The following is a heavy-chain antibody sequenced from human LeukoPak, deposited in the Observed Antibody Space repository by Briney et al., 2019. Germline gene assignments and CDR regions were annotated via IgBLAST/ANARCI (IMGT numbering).Heavy chain of an antibody. CDR1: GGSLNNYY. V-gene: IGHV4-34*01. CDR3: AKNGQSGFSFDP. CDR2: GNHNGGT. D-gene: IGHD1-26*01. Sequence: SETLSLTCAVYGGSLNNYYWSWIRQSPGKGLEWLGEGNHNGGTKYNPSLKSRVTISADSSRNQFSLKLTSVTAADTAVYHCAKNGQSGFSFDPWSQGTLVTVSS. J-gene: IGHJ5*02.